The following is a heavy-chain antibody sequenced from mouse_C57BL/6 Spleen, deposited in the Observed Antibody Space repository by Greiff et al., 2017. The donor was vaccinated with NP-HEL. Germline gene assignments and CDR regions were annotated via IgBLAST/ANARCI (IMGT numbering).Heavy chain of an antibody. J-gene: IGHJ1*03. D-gene: IGHD2-3*01. CDR1: GYSITSGYY. CDR3: ARADGYWYFDV. Sequence: EVQLQESGPGLVKPSQSLSLTCSVTGYSITSGYYWNWIRQFPGNKLEWMGYISYDGSNNYNPSLKNRISITRDTSKNQLFLKLNSVTTEDTATYYCARADGYWYFDVWGTGTTVTVSS. CDR2: ISYDGSN. V-gene: IGHV3-6*01.